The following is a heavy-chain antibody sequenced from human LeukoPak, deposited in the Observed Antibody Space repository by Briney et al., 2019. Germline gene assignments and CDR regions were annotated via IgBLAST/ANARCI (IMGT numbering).Heavy chain of an antibody. Sequence: SVKVSCKASGGTFSSYAISWVRQAPGQGLEWMGGIIPIFGTANYAQKFQGRVTITRDTSASTAYMELSSLRSEDTAVYYCARNHIRGVIITPGDYWGQGTLVTVSS. V-gene: IGHV1-69*05. CDR2: IIPIFGTA. D-gene: IGHD3-10*01. CDR1: GGTFSSYA. J-gene: IGHJ4*02. CDR3: ARNHIRGVIITPGDY.